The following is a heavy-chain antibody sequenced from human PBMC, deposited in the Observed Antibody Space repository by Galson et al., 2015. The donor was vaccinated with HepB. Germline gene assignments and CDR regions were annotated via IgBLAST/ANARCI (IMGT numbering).Heavy chain of an antibody. CDR3: AKDRALWFGEGEVDY. D-gene: IGHD3-10*01. V-gene: IGHV3-23*01. J-gene: IGHJ4*02. CDR2: ISGSGGST. CDR1: GFTFSSYA. Sequence: SLRLSCAASGFTFSSYAMSWVRQAPGKGLEWVSAISGSGGSTYYADSVKGRFTISRDNSKNTLYLQMNSLRAEDTAVYYCAKDRALWFGEGEVDYWGQGTLVTVSS.